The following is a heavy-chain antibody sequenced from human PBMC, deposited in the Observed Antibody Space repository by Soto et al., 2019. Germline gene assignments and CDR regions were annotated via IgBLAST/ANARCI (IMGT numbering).Heavy chain of an antibody. Sequence: SETLSLTCTVSGGSISSSSYYWGWIRQPPGKGLEWIGSIYYSGSTNYNPSLKSRVTISVDTSKNQFSLKLSSVTAADTAVYYCARRYGATLDYWGQGTLVTVSS. D-gene: IGHD4-17*01. V-gene: IGHV4-39*07. CDR1: GGSISSSSYY. CDR2: IYYSGST. J-gene: IGHJ4*02. CDR3: ARRYGATLDY.